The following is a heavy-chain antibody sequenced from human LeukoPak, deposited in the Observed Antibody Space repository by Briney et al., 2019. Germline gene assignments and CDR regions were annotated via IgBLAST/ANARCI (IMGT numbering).Heavy chain of an antibody. V-gene: IGHV4-39*01. Sequence: SETLSLTCTVSGGSISSSSYYWGWIRQPPGKGLEWIGSISYSGSTYYNPSLKSRVTISLDTSKIQFSLKLNSMTAADTAVYFCARGPYSYDSSGAFDIWGQGTMVTVSS. D-gene: IGHD3-22*01. CDR3: ARGPYSYDSSGAFDI. J-gene: IGHJ3*02. CDR1: GGSISSSSYY. CDR2: ISYSGST.